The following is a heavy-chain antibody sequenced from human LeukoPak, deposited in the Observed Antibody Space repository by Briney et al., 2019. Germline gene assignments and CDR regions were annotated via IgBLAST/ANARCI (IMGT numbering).Heavy chain of an antibody. Sequence: GGSLRLSCAASGFTFSSYWMHWVRQAPGKGLVWVSRINSDGSSTSYADSVKGRFTISRDNAKNTLYLQMNSLRAEDTAVYYCARDLLGNSGSYLRHPDGPPFDYWGQGTLVTVSS. CDR2: INSDGSST. CDR1: GFTFSSYW. D-gene: IGHD1-26*01. CDR3: ARDLLGNSGSYLRHPDGPPFDY. V-gene: IGHV3-74*01. J-gene: IGHJ4*02.